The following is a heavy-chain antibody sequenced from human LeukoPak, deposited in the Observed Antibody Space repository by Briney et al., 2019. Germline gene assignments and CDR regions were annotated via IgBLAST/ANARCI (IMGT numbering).Heavy chain of an antibody. J-gene: IGHJ4*02. D-gene: IGHD2-2*01. CDR2: IIPILGIA. CDR1: GGSFSGYT. V-gene: IGHV1-69*02. CDR3: ASRPYCSSTSCLPDY. Sequence: GSSVKVSCKASGGSFSGYTISWVRQAPGQGLEWMGKIIPILGIANYAQKFQGRVTITADKSTSTAYMELSSLRSEDTAVYYCASRPYCSSTSCLPDYWGQGTLVTVSS.